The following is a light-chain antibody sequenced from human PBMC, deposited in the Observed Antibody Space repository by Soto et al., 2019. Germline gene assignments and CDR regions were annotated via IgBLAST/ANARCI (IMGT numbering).Light chain of an antibody. CDR3: QQYGSSPLT. Sequence: EIVMTQSPATLSVSPGERATLSCRASQSVGSDLAWYQQKPGQAPRLLIYGASSRAAGVPDRFSGSGSGTDFTLTISRLGPEDFAVYYCQQYGSSPLTFGGGTKVDIK. J-gene: IGKJ4*01. CDR1: QSVGSD. CDR2: GAS. V-gene: IGKV3-20*01.